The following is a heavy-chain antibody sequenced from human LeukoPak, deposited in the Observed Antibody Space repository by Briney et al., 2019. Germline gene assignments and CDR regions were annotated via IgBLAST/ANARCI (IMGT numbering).Heavy chain of an antibody. V-gene: IGHV4-30-2*01. CDR1: GGSISSGGYY. Sequence: SETLSLTCTVSGGSISSGGYYWSWIRQPPGKGLEWIGYIYHSGSTYYNPSLKSRVTISVDRSKNQFSLKLSSVTAADTAVYYCARLDHSVAPWYYFDYWGQGTLVTVSS. D-gene: IGHD5-12*01. CDR2: IYHSGST. J-gene: IGHJ4*02. CDR3: ARLDHSVAPWYYFDY.